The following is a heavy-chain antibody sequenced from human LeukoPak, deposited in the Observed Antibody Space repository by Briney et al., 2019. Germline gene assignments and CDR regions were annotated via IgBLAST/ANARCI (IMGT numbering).Heavy chain of an antibody. CDR3: ARDPSRRLADY. CDR2: ISSSGSTI. J-gene: IGHJ4*02. V-gene: IGHV3-11*01. CDR1: DGSISSSNYY. Sequence: LSLTCTASDGSISSSNYYWGWIRQAPGKGLEWVSYISSSGSTIYYADSVKGRFTISRDNAKNSLYLQMNSLRAEDTAVYYCARDPSRRLADYWGQGTLVTVSS.